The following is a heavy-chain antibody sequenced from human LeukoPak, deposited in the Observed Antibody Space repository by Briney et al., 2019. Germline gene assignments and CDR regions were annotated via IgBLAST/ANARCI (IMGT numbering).Heavy chain of an antibody. CDR1: GGSMTNYY. D-gene: IGHD4-17*01. CDR2: VYYTGSV. J-gene: IGHJ4*02. V-gene: IGHV4-59*08. CDR3: ARLAPVAHSGDYLGYFDY. Sequence: PSETLSLTCTVSGGSMTNYYWTWVRQYPGKGLEWFGYVYYTGSVNYNPSLKSRVTILVDSSKTHFSLNLSSVTAADTAVYYCARLAPVAHSGDYLGYFDYWGQGVLVTDSS.